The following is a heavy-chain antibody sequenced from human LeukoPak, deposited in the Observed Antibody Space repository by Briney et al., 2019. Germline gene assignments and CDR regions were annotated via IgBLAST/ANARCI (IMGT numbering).Heavy chain of an antibody. J-gene: IGHJ4*02. D-gene: IGHD3-22*01. CDR2: ISSNGGST. Sequence: GGSLRLSCAASGFTFSSYAMHWVRQAPGKGLEYVSAISSNGGSTYYANSVKSRFTISRDNSKNTLYLQMGSLRAEDMAVYYCARDRDSSGYYYVGPDYWGQGTLVTVSS. V-gene: IGHV3-64*01. CDR3: ARDRDSSGYYYVGPDY. CDR1: GFTFSSYA.